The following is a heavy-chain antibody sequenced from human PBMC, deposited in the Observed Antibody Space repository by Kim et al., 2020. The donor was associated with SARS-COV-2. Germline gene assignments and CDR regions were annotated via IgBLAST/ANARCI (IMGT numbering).Heavy chain of an antibody. CDR3: ARIGGDRWVHPGD. CDR2: IRSKANSYAT. J-gene: IGHJ1*01. V-gene: IGHV3-73*01. CDR1: GFTFSDSA. D-gene: IGHD2-21*01. Sequence: GGSLRLSCAASGFTFSDSAIHWVRQASGRGLEWVGRIRSKANSYATAHAASVTGRFTISRDDSKNTAYLQMNSLKIEDTAMYYCARIGGDRWVHPGDWG.